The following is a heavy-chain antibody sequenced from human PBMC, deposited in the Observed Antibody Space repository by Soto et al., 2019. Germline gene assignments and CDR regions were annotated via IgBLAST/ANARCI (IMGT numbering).Heavy chain of an antibody. D-gene: IGHD4-17*01. Sequence: PGGSLRLSCAASGFNFSNAWVSWVRQAPGKGLEWVGFIRSKAYGGTTEYAASVKGRFTISRDDSKSIAYLQMNSLKTEDTAVYYCTIYGDYEGYYYGMDVWGQGTTVTVSS. J-gene: IGHJ6*02. CDR3: TIYGDYEGYYYGMDV. CDR1: GFNFSNAW. CDR2: IRSKAYGGTT. V-gene: IGHV3-49*04.